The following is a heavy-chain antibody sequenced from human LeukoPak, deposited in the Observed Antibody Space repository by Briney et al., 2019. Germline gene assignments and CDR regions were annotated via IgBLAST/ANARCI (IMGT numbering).Heavy chain of an antibody. V-gene: IGHV3-74*01. CDR1: GITFNNYW. D-gene: IGHD6-19*01. J-gene: IGHJ4*02. Sequence: GGSLRLSCEASGITFNNYWLHWVRQAPGKGLVWVSRVDTDGSGTIYADSVKGRFTVYRDNAKNTLYLQMISLRAEDTAVYYCARGGYSSGLDYWGQGILVTVSS. CDR3: ARGGYSSGLDY. CDR2: VDTDGSGT.